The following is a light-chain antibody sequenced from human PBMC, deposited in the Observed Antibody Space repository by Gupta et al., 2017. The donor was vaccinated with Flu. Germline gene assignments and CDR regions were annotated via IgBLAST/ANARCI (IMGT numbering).Light chain of an antibody. Sequence: SSELTQDPAVSVALGQTVRITCQGDSLRSYYASWYQPTPGQAPVLVIYGENKRPSGIPDRFSGSRSGTTASLTITGAPAEEEADYYCNSRDSSGNHLWVFGGGTKLTVL. J-gene: IGLJ3*02. CDR3: NSRDSSGNHLWV. V-gene: IGLV3-19*01. CDR1: SLRSYY. CDR2: GEN.